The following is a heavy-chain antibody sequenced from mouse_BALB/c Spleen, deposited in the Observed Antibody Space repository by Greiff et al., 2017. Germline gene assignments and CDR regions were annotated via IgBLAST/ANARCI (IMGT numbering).Heavy chain of an antibody. CDR1: GYSFTSYW. D-gene: IGHD1-1*01. V-gene: IGHV1-5*01. CDR3: TRLPITTVEDY. J-gene: IGHJ2*01. CDR2: IYPGNSDT. Sequence: EVQLQQSGTVLARPGASVKMSCKASGYSFTSYWMHWVKQRPGQGLEWIGAIYPGNSDTSYNQKFKGKAKLTAVTSASTAYMELSSLTNEDSAVYYCTRLPITTVEDYWGQGTTLTVSS.